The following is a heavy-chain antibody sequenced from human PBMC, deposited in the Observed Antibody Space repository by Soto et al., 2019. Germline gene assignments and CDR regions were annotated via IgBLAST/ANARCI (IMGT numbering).Heavy chain of an antibody. D-gene: IGHD3-3*01. CDR2: ISYDGSNK. CDR3: AKDLGYDFWSGYYGIDY. V-gene: IGHV3-30*18. Sequence: GGSLRLSCAASGFTFSSYGMHWVRQAPGKGLEWVAVISYDGSNKYYADSVKGRFTISRDNSKNTLYLQMNSLRAEDTAVYYCAKDLGYDFWSGYYGIDYWGQGTLVTVSS. CDR1: GFTFSSYG. J-gene: IGHJ4*02.